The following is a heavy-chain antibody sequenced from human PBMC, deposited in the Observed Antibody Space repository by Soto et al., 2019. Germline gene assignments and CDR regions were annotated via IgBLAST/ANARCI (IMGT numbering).Heavy chain of an antibody. V-gene: IGHV3-15*07. CDR3: TTDPTVYYYYGMDV. J-gene: IGHJ6*02. Sequence: EVQLVESGGGLVKPGGSLRLSCAASGFTFSNAWMNWVRQAPGKGLEWVGRIKSKTDGGTTDYAAPVKGRFTISRDDSKSTLYLQMNSLKTEDTAVYYCTTDPTVYYYYGMDVWGQGTTVTVSS. CDR1: GFTFSNAW. D-gene: IGHD4-17*01. CDR2: IKSKTDGGTT.